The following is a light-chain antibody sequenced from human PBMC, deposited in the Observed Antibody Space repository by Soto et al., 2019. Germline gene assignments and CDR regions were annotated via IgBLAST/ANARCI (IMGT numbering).Light chain of an antibody. CDR2: ENN. V-gene: IGLV1-51*02. CDR3: GTWDSSLSAFYV. Sequence: QSVLTRPPSVSAAPGQKVTISCSGSSSNIGNNYVSWYQQLPGTAPKLLIYENNKRPSGIPDRFSGSKSGTSATLGITGLQTGDEADYYCGTWDSSLSAFYVFGTGTKLTVL. CDR1: SSNIGNNY. J-gene: IGLJ1*01.